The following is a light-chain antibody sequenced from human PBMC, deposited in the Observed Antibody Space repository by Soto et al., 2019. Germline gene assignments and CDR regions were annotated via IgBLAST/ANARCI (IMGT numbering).Light chain of an antibody. CDR1: QIGNTNY. CDR2: SVF. V-gene: IGKV3-20*01. CDR3: QHYGHPRWT. Sequence: EMVLTQPPGTLSLSAGERATLHCRASQIGNTNYLAWYQQRPGQPPRLLIYSVFTRANGTPDRFSGSGSGTDFTLTISRLAPEDSALYFCQHYGHPRWTFGPGTRVEIK. J-gene: IGKJ1*01.